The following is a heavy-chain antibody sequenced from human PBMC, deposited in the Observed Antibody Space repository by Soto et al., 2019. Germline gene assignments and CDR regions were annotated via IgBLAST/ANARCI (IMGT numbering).Heavy chain of an antibody. CDR3: ARVSLSGVTAMPVNWFDP. CDR1: GGSISSGGYY. CDR2: IYYSGST. J-gene: IGHJ5*02. D-gene: IGHD2-21*02. Sequence: QVQLQESGPGLVKPSQTLSLTCTVSGGSISSGGYYWSWIRQHPGKGLEWIGYIYYSGSTYYNPSLKSRVTISVATSKNQFSLKLSSVTAADTAVYYCARVSLSGVTAMPVNWFDPWGQGTLVTVSS. V-gene: IGHV4-31*03.